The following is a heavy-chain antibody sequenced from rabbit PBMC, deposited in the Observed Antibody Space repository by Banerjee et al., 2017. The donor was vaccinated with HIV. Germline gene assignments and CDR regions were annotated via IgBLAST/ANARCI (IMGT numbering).Heavy chain of an antibody. CDR1: GIDFSSYG. CDR3: ATDASSSGYYTPHYFNL. CDR2: IYPDYGST. D-gene: IGHD1-1*01. J-gene: IGHJ4*01. Sequence: QEQLVESGGGLVTLGGSLKLSCKASGIDFSSYGISWVRQAPGKGLEWIAYIYPDYGSTDYASWVNGRFTISLDNAQNTVFLQMTSLTAADTATYFCATDASSSGYYTPHYFNLWGQGTLVTVS. V-gene: IGHV1S47*01.